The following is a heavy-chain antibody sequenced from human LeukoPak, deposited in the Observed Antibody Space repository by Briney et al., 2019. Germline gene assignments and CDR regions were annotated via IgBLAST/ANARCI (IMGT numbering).Heavy chain of an antibody. D-gene: IGHD3-22*01. CDR2: ISSSSSYI. CDR1: GFTFSSYS. Sequence: GGSLRLSCAASGFTFSSYSMNWVRQAPGKGLEWVSSISSSSSYIYYADSVKGRFTISRDNAKNSLYLQMNSLRAEDTAVYYCARDLVRGGYDSSSYYYDNFDYWGQGTLVTVSS. V-gene: IGHV3-21*01. CDR3: ARDLVRGGYDSSSYYYDNFDY. J-gene: IGHJ4*02.